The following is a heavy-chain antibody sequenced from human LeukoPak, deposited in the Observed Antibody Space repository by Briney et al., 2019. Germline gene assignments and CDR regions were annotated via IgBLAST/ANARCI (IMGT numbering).Heavy chain of an antibody. J-gene: IGHJ4*02. CDR1: GGSFSGYY. D-gene: IGHD3-22*01. CDR2: INHSGST. V-gene: IGHV4-34*01. CDR3: ARHAVTYYYDSSGYHPKSWEIDY. Sequence: PSETLSLACAVYGGSFSGYYWSWIRQPPGKGLEWIGEINHSGSTNYNPSLKSRVTISVDTSKNQFSLKLSSVTAADTAVYYCARHAVTYYYDSSGYHPKSWEIDYWGQGTLVAVSS.